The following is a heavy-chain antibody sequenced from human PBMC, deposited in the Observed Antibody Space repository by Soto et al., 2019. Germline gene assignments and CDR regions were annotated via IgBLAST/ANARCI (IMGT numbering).Heavy chain of an antibody. CDR1: GGTFSSYA. D-gene: IGHD1-7*01. CDR2: IIPIFGTA. V-gene: IGHV1-69*13. CDR3: ARWYNWNYWFDP. Sequence: RASVKVSCKASGGTFSSYAISWVRQAPGQGLEWMGGIIPIFGTANYAQKFQGRVTITADESTSTAYMELSSLRSEDTAVYYCARWYNWNYWFDPWGQGTLVTVSS. J-gene: IGHJ5*02.